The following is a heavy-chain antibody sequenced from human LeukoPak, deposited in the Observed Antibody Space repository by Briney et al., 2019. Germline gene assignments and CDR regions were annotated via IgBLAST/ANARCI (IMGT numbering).Heavy chain of an antibody. D-gene: IGHD2-15*01. CDR3: ARTKPRGYCSGGSCYANFDY. Sequence: PSETLSLTCTVSGGSISSSSYYWGWIRQPPGKGLEWIGSIYYSGSTYYNPSLKSRVTISVDTSKNQFSLKLSSVTAADTAVYYCARTKPRGYCSGGSCYANFDYWGQGTLVTVSS. CDR1: GGSISSSSYY. V-gene: IGHV4-39*07. CDR2: IYYSGST. J-gene: IGHJ4*02.